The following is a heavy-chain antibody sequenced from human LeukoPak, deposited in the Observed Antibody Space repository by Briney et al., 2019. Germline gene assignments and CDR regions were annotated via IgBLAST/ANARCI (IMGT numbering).Heavy chain of an antibody. J-gene: IGHJ4*02. CDR3: ARFCVDCSSTSCLYYFDY. V-gene: IGHV1-8*01. CDR2: MNPNSGNT. D-gene: IGHD2-2*01. CDR1: GYTFTSYD. Sequence: ASVKVSCKASGYTFTSYDINWVRQATGQGLEWMGRMNPNSGNTGYAQKFQGRVTMTRNTSISTAYMELSSLRSEDTAVYYCARFCVDCSSTSCLYYFDYWGQGTLVTVSS.